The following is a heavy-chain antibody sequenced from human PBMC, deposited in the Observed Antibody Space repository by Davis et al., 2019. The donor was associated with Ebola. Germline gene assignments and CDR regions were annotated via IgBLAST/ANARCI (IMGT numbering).Heavy chain of an antibody. Sequence: GESLKISCAASGFTFSSYSMNWVRQAPGKGLEWVSSISSSSSYIYYADSVKGRFTISRDNAKNSLYLQMNSLRAEDTAVYYCARDNWNYAMDVWGQGTTVTVSS. CDR3: ARDNWNYAMDV. CDR2: ISSSSSYI. V-gene: IGHV3-21*01. D-gene: IGHD1-20*01. CDR1: GFTFSSYS. J-gene: IGHJ6*02.